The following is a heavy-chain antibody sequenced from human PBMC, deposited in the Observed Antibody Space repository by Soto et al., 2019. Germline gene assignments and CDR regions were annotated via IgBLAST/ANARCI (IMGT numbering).Heavy chain of an antibody. J-gene: IGHJ5*02. CDR2: IYYSGST. CDR1: GGSIRSGKYY. V-gene: IGHV4-30-4*01. Sequence: SETLSLTCTVSGGSIRSGKYYWSGIRQPPGKGLEWIGYIYYSGSTYYNPSLKSRVAISVDTSKNQFSLRLSSVTAADTAVYYCARERPDGCRLDPWGQGTLVTVS. CDR3: ARERPDGCRLDP. D-gene: IGHD6-19*01.